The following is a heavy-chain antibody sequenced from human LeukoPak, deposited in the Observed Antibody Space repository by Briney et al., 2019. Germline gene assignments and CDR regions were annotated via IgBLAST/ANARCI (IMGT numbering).Heavy chain of an antibody. J-gene: IGHJ6*02. CDR2: IYYSGST. CDR3: AREMGVVTAHGIDV. CDR1: GGSISSISSNNYH. Sequence: SETLSLTCIVSGGSISSISSNNYHWGWIRQPPGKGLEWIGSIYYSGSTYYNPSLKSRVTISVDTSKNQFSLKLSPVTAADTALYCCAREMGVVTAHGIDVWGQGTTVTVSS. V-gene: IGHV4-39*02. D-gene: IGHD4-23*01.